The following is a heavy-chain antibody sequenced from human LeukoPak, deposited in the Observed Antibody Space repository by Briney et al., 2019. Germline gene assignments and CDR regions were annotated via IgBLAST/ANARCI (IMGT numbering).Heavy chain of an antibody. D-gene: IGHD3-3*01. CDR2: ISGSSSHT. V-gene: IGHV3-23*01. J-gene: IGHJ4*02. CDR1: GFSFSTYA. CDR3: TKEHEKTNGAPEWGFD. Sequence: GGSLRLSCAASGFSFSTYAMSWVRQAPGKGLEWVSGISGSSSHTADADSVKGRFTIYRDNSRNTLYLQMNSLRAEDTAMYYCTKEHEKTNGAPEWGFDWGQGTLVTVSS.